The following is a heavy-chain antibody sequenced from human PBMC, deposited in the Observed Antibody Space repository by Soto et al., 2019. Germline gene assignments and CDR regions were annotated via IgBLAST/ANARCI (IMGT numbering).Heavy chain of an antibody. CDR3: ARVYAIGDYKFWDWYFDL. D-gene: IGHD4-17*01. Sequence: QVQLVQSGAEVKKPGASVKVSCKASGYTFTSYGISWVRQAPGQGLEWMGWISAYNGNTNYAQKLQGRVTMTTDTSTITAYMELRSLRSDDTAVYYCARVYAIGDYKFWDWYFDLWGRGTLVTVSS. J-gene: IGHJ2*01. CDR2: ISAYNGNT. CDR1: GYTFTSYG. V-gene: IGHV1-18*01.